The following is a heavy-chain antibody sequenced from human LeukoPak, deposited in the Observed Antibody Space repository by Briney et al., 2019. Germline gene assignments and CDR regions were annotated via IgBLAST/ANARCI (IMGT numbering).Heavy chain of an antibody. CDR3: ARDGSVVPAAIWFDP. D-gene: IGHD2-2*02. J-gene: IGHJ5*02. CDR1: GYTFTGYY. Sequence: ASVKVSCKASGYTFTGYYMHWVRQAPGQGLEWMGWINPNSGGTNYAQKLQGRVTMTRDTSISTAYMELSRLRSDDTAVYYCARDGSVVPAAIWFDPWGQGTLVTVSS. V-gene: IGHV1-2*02. CDR2: INPNSGGT.